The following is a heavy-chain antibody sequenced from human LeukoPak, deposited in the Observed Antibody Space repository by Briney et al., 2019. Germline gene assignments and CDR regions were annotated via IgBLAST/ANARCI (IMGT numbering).Heavy chain of an antibody. CDR2: IKRKSEGETT. D-gene: IGHD2-15*01. Sequence: GGSLRLSCAASGFTFSNVWMTWVRQAPGEGLEWVGRIKRKSEGETTEYATPVKGRFTISRDDSKNTLYMQMNSLKTEDTAVYYCTTGNCSGGSCHAFDLWGQGTMVTVFS. CDR3: TTGNCSGGSCHAFDL. J-gene: IGHJ3*01. CDR1: GFTFSNVW. V-gene: IGHV3-15*01.